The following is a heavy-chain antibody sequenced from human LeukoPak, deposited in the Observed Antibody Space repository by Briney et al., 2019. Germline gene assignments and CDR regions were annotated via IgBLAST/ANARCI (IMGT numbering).Heavy chain of an antibody. D-gene: IGHD3-3*01. CDR1: GGSISSGDYY. J-gene: IGHJ4*02. Sequence: SETLSLTCTVSGGSISSGDYYWSWIRQPPGKGLEWIGYIYYSGSTYYNPSLKSRVTISVDTSKNQFSLKLSSVTAADTAVYYCAREGRFLEWLLYDYWGQGTLVTVSS. CDR3: AREGRFLEWLLYDY. V-gene: IGHV4-30-4*01. CDR2: IYYSGST.